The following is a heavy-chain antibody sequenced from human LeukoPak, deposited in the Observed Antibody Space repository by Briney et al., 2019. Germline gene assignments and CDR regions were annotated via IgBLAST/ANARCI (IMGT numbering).Heavy chain of an antibody. Sequence: ASVKVSCKASGYTFTSYYMHWVRQAPGQGLEWMGIINPSGGSTSYAQKFQGRVTMTRDTSTSTVYMELSSLRSEDTAVYYCARGPPDTAMAMGTLDYWGQGTLVTVSS. CDR3: ARGPPDTAMAMGTLDY. CDR2: INPSGGST. CDR1: GYTFTSYY. D-gene: IGHD5-18*01. J-gene: IGHJ4*02. V-gene: IGHV1-46*01.